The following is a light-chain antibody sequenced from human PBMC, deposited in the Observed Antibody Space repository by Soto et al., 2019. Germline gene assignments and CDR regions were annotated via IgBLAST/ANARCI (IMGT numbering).Light chain of an antibody. V-gene: IGLV1-44*01. CDR3: AESDDSLNSCV. CDR2: SNN. CDR1: SSNIGAGYH. Sequence: QSALTQPPSVSGAPGQRVTISCTGRSSNIGAGYHVNWYQQLPGTAPKLLIYSNNERPSGVPDRFSGSKSGTSASLAISGLQSEDEADFYCAESDDSLNSCVIGTGTEVPV. J-gene: IGLJ1*01.